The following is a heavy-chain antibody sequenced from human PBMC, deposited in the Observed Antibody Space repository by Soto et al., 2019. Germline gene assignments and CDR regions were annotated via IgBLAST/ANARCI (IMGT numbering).Heavy chain of an antibody. J-gene: IGHJ4*02. D-gene: IGHD4-4*01. CDR1: GFTFKAYA. Sequence: HLGGSLRLSCVASGFTFKAYAMGWVRQAPGKGLEWVSSITATNGNTYYADSVRGRFTISRDNSRNSLFLQMNGLRPEDSALYYCAKDEGTSSTVFDYWGQGTLVTVSS. CDR3: AKDEGTSSTVFDY. V-gene: IGHV3-23*01. CDR2: ITATNGNT.